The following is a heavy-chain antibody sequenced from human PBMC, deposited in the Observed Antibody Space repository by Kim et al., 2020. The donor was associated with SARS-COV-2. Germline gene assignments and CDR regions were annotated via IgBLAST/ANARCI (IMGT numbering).Heavy chain of an antibody. V-gene: IGHV4-31*03. J-gene: IGHJ5*02. CDR1: GGSISSGGYY. CDR3: ARDAHPISSSWSTLGNNWFDP. CDR2: IYYSGST. Sequence: SETLSLTCTVSGGSISSGGYYWSWIRQHPGKGLEWIGYIYYSGSTYYNPSLKSRVTISVDTSKNQFSMKLSSVTAADTAVYYCARDAHPISSSWSTLGNNWFDPWGQGTLVTVSS. D-gene: IGHD6-13*01.